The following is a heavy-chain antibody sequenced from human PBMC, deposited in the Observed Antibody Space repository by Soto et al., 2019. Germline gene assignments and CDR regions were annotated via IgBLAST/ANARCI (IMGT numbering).Heavy chain of an antibody. CDR2: IYYSGST. CDR1: GVSISRYY. D-gene: IGHD7-27*01. J-gene: IGHJ3*01. Sequence: PSETLSLTCTVSGVSISRYYWSWSRQPPGKGLEWIGYIYYSGSTNYNPSLKSRVTISVDTSKNQFSLKLSSVTAADTAMYYCARAWGYAFDFWGQGTMVTVS. CDR3: ARAWGYAFDF. V-gene: IGHV4-59*01.